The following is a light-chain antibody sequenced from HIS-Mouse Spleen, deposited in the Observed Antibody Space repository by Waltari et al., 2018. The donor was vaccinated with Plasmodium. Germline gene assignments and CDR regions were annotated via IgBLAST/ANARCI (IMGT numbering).Light chain of an antibody. Sequence: EIVMTQSPATLSVSPGERATLSGRASQSVSSNLAWYQQKPGQAPRLLIYGASTRATGSPARFSGSGSGTEFTLTISSLQSEDFAVYYCQQYNNWSFTFGLGTKVDIK. CDR2: GAS. J-gene: IGKJ3*01. CDR1: QSVSSN. V-gene: IGKV3-15*01. CDR3: QQYNNWSFT.